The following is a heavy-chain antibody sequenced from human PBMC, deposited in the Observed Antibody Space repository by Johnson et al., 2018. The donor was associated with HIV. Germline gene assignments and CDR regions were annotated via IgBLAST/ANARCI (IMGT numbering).Heavy chain of an antibody. V-gene: IGHV3-30*02. D-gene: IGHD3-3*01. J-gene: IGHJ3*02. CDR1: GFSFSSYG. Sequence: QVQLVASGGGVVQPGGSLRLSCAASGFSFSSYGMHWVRQAPGKGLEWVAFIRYDGSNKYYADSVKGRFTISRDNAKNSLYLQMNNLRVEDTAVYYCATDRYYNFWSGSGHAAFDIWGQGTMVTVSS. CDR3: ATDRYYNFWSGSGHAAFDI. CDR2: IRYDGSNK.